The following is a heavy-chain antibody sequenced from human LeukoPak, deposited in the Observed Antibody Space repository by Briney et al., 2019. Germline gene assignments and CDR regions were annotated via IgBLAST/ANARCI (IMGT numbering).Heavy chain of an antibody. V-gene: IGHV4-34*01. CDR2: INHSGST. D-gene: IGHD3-10*01. CDR1: GGSFSGYY. J-gene: IGHJ6*04. Sequence: PSETLSLTCAVYGGSFSGYYWSWIRQPPGKGLEWIGEINHSGSTNYNPSLKSRVTISVDTSKNQFPLKLSSVTAADTAVYYCARRVYYYGSGTHGAYYYYGMDVWGKGTTVTVSS. CDR3: ARRVYYYGSGTHGAYYYYGMDV.